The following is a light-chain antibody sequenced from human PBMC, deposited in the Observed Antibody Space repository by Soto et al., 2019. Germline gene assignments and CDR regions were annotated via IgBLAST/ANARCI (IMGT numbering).Light chain of an antibody. CDR1: QSISTF. CDR3: QQSYSTPYT. CDR2: AAS. J-gene: IGKJ2*01. V-gene: IGKV1-39*01. Sequence: DIQMTQSPSSLSASVGDRVTITCRASQSISTFPNWYQQKSGKAPKLLIYAASSLVDGVPSRFSGSGSGTDFTLPISSLQPEDFATYYCQQSYSTPYTFGRGTKLEIK.